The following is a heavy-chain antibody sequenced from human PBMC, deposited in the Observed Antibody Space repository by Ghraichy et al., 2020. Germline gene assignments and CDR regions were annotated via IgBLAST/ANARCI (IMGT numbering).Heavy chain of an antibody. J-gene: IGHJ4*02. D-gene: IGHD1-26*01. Sequence: GESLNISCKGSGYSFTTYWIGWVRQMPGKGLEWIGLIYPSDYDTSYSPSFQGQVSMSVDKSISTAYLQWRSLKASDTAMYYCARWDAETLRGLFDYWSQGTLVTVSS. V-gene: IGHV5-51*01. CDR1: GYSFTTYW. CDR2: IYPSDYDT. CDR3: ARWDAETLRGLFDY.